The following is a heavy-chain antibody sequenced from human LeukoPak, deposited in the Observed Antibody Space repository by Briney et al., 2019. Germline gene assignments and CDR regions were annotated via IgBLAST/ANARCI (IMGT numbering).Heavy chain of an antibody. V-gene: IGHV3-53*01. Sequence: PGGSLRLSCAASGFTVSSNYMSWVRQAPGKGLEWVSEIYSDGSTYYAASVKGRFSISRDNSKNTVYLQMNSLRAEDTAVYYCATVPRFRYFDWLLVPPWGQGTLVTVSS. D-gene: IGHD3-9*01. CDR2: IYSDGST. J-gene: IGHJ5*02. CDR1: GFTVSSNY. CDR3: ATVPRFRYFDWLLVPP.